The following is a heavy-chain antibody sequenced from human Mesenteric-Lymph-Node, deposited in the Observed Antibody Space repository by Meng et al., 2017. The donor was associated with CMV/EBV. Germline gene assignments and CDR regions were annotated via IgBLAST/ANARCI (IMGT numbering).Heavy chain of an antibody. CDR3: ASNIIDSSGPDAFDI. CDR1: GFTFSSDW. Sequence: GESLKISCAASGFTFSSDWMHWVRQAPGKGLEWVSSISSSSSYIYYADSVKGRFTISRDNAKNSLYLQMNSLRAEDTAVYYCASNIIDSSGPDAFDIWGQGTMVTVSS. J-gene: IGHJ3*02. CDR2: ISSSSSYI. D-gene: IGHD3-22*01. V-gene: IGHV3-21*01.